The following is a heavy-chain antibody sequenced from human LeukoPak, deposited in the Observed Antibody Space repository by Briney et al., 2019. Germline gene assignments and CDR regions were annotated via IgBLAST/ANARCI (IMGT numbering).Heavy chain of an antibody. J-gene: IGHJ5*02. CDR2: INPGGST. Sequence: ASVKVSCKASGYTFTSYYMHWVRQAPGQGLEWMGIINPGGSTSYAQKFQGRVTMTRDTSTSTVYTELSSLRSEDTAVCYCARDRIVGATRWFDTWGQGTLVTVSS. CDR3: ARDRIVGATRWFDT. V-gene: IGHV1-46*01. CDR1: GYTFTSYY. D-gene: IGHD1-26*01.